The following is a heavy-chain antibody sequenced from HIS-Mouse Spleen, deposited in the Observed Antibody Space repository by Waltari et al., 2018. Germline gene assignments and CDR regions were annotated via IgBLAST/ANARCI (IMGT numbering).Heavy chain of an antibody. Sequence: QLQLQESGPGLVKPSETLSLTCTVSGGSISSSSYYWGCIRQPPGKGLEWIGSIYYSGSTYYSPSLKRLVTISVDTYKNQFSLKLSSVTAADTAVYYCAREIPYSSSWYDWYFDLWGRGTLVTVSS. J-gene: IGHJ2*01. CDR2: IYYSGST. CDR1: GGSISSSSYY. CDR3: AREIPYSSSWYDWYFDL. V-gene: IGHV4-39*07. D-gene: IGHD6-13*01.